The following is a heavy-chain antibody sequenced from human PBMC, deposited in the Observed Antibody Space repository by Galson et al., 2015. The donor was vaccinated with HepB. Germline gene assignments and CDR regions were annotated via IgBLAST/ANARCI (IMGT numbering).Heavy chain of an antibody. D-gene: IGHD3-16*01. J-gene: IGHJ4*02. CDR3: ATQRVTVTTFGDLYY. V-gene: IGHV1-18*04. CDR1: GYIFTDFG. Sequence: SVKVSCKASGYIFTDFGISWVRQAPGQGLEWMGWISAYNGTANYAQKFQGRVTITADESTSTAYMELSSLRSEDTAVYYCATQRVTVTTFGDLYYWGQGTLVTVSS. CDR2: ISAYNGTA.